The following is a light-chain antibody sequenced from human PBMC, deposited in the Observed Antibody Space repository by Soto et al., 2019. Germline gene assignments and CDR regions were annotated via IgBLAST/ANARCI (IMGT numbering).Light chain of an antibody. Sequence: QSALTQPASVSGSPGQSITISCTGTSSDVGAYNYVSWYQQHPGKDPKLMIYEVSNRPSGVSNRFSGSKSANTASLTISGLQAGDEADYYCSSYTSSSTWLFGGGTKLTVL. J-gene: IGLJ3*02. V-gene: IGLV2-14*03. CDR3: SSYTSSSTWL. CDR2: EVS. CDR1: SSDVGAYNY.